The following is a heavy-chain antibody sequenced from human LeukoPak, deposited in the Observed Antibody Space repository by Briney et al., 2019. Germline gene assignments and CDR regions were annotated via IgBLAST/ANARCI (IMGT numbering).Heavy chain of an antibody. V-gene: IGHV3-20*04. CDR3: ARARVYTRYYFDY. Sequence: PGGSLRLSCAASGYTFDDYGMSWVRQAPGKGLEWVSGINWDGGSTGYADSVKGRFTISRDNAKNSLYLQMNSLRAEDTALYYCARARVYTRYYFDYWGQGTLVTVSS. D-gene: IGHD2-8*01. J-gene: IGHJ4*02. CDR1: GYTFDDYG. CDR2: INWDGGST.